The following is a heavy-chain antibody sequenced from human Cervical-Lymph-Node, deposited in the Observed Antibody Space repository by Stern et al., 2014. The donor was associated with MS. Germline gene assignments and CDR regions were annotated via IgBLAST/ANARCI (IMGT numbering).Heavy chain of an antibody. V-gene: IGHV3-7*01. CDR2: INQDGSEK. Sequence: EVQLVESGGGLVQPGGSLRLSCAASGFTFSGYWMTWVRQAPGKGLEWVANINQDGSEKYYVASLKGRFTISRDNAKNSLYLHMNSLRAEDTAVYYCVRALWFGGFFDYWGQGNLVTVSS. J-gene: IGHJ4*02. D-gene: IGHD3-10*01. CDR3: VRALWFGGFFDY. CDR1: GFTFSGYW.